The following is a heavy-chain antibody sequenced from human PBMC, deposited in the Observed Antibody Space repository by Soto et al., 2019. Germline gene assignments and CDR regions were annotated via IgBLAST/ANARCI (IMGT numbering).Heavy chain of an antibody. Sequence: QVQLQQWGAALVKPSETLSLSFAVYGQSFSGHSWAWISQPPGKGLEWIGEINDSGSTYYNPSLTSRVTISTDTSKNQFSLKLSSVSAADTAAYFCARGSGIVALPGELEDVNYAYWGQGTLVNVSS. CDR2: INDSGST. CDR3: ARGSGIVALPGELEDVNYAY. D-gene: IGHD1-1*01. J-gene: IGHJ4*02. V-gene: IGHV4-34*01. CDR1: GQSFSGHS.